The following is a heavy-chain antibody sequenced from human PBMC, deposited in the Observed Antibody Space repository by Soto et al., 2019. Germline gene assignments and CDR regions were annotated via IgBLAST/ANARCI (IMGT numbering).Heavy chain of an antibody. D-gene: IGHD6-13*01. J-gene: IGHJ3*02. CDR3: ARDTPHSIHRIAAAGTDIGNAFDI. Sequence: QVQLVQSGAEVKKPGSSVKVSCKASGGTFSSYAISWVRQAPGQGLECMGGISPIFGTANYAQKFQGRVTITAYESTSTAYMELSSLRSEDTSVYYCARDTPHSIHRIAAAGTDIGNAFDIWGKGTMVTVSS. CDR2: ISPIFGTA. CDR1: GGTFSSYA. V-gene: IGHV1-69*01.